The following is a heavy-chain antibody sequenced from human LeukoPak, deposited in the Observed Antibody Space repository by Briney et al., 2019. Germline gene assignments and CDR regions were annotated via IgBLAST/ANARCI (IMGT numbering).Heavy chain of an antibody. V-gene: IGHV4-59*08. CDR3: ARNYGLIDY. J-gene: IGHJ4*02. Sequence: SETLSLTCTVSGGFISSYYWSWIRQPPGKGLEWIGYTYYSGSTNYNPSLKSRVTISVDTSKNQFSLKLSSVTAADTAVYYCARNYGLIDYWGQGTLVTVSS. D-gene: IGHD3-10*01. CDR2: TYYSGST. CDR1: GGFISSYY.